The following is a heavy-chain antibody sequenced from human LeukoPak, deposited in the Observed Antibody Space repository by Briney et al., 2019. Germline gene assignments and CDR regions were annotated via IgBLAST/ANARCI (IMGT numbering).Heavy chain of an antibody. Sequence: GGSLRLSCAASGFTFSSYAMSWVRQAPGKGLEWVSAISGSGGSTYYADSVKGRFTISRDNSKNTLCLQMNSLRAEDTAVYYCAKDSRGSGSFYGMDVWGQGTTVTVSS. CDR3: AKDSRGSGSFYGMDV. CDR2: ISGSGGST. D-gene: IGHD3-10*01. V-gene: IGHV3-23*01. J-gene: IGHJ6*02. CDR1: GFTFSSYA.